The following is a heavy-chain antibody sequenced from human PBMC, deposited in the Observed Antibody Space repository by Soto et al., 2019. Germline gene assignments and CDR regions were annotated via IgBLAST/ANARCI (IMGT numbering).Heavy chain of an antibody. CDR1: GFVFSHYA. Sequence: PGGALRLSCAASGFVFSHYAMTWVRQAPGKGLEWGSDISDSGRATHYSDAVKSRFTISRDDSKNTLYFQMDRLRAEDAAVYYCPKGRTFFDFWAQGTLVTVSS. V-gene: IGHV3-23*01. D-gene: IGHD3-16*01. CDR2: ISDSGRAT. CDR3: PKGRTFFDF. J-gene: IGHJ4*02.